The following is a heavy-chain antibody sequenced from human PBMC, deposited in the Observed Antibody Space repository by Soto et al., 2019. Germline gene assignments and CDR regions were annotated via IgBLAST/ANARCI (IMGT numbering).Heavy chain of an antibody. J-gene: IGHJ6*02. D-gene: IGHD5-18*01. V-gene: IGHV4-39*01. CDR3: ACIFSGGYGYGFYCYGMDV. CDR1: GGSISSSSYY. Sequence: QLQLQESGPGLVKPSETLSLTCTVSGGSISSSSYYWGWIRQPPGKGLEWIGSIYYSGSTYYNPSLQSRVPISVDTAKNQFSLQLSSVTAADTAVYYCACIFSGGYGYGFYCYGMDVWGQGTTVTVSS. CDR2: IYYSGST.